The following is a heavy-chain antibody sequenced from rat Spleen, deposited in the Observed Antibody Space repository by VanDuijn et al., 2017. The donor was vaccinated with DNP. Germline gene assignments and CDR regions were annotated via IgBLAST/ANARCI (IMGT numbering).Heavy chain of an antibody. J-gene: IGHJ1*01. CDR2: ITTSDGST. Sequence: EVELVESGGGLVQPGRSLKLSCAAAGFSFSNYNMAWVRQAPKKGPEWVATITTSDGSTYYPDSVKGRCTISRDDAESSLYLQMNSLKSEDTATYYCARLGRLRPYWYFDFWGPGTMVTVSS. CDR1: GFSFSNYN. V-gene: IGHV5-25*01. D-gene: IGHD1-11*01. CDR3: ARLGRLRPYWYFDF.